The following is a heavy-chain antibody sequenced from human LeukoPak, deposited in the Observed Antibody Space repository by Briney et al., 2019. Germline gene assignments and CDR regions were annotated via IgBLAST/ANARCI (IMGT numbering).Heavy chain of an antibody. D-gene: IGHD3-22*01. CDR1: GYTFTSYY. CDR3: ARENDITMIVVEMIDAFDI. J-gene: IGHJ3*02. V-gene: IGHV1-2*06. CDR2: INPNSGGT. Sequence: ASVKVSCKASGYTFTSYYMHWVRQAPGQGLEWMGRINPNSGGTNYAQKFQGRVTMTRDTSISTAYMELSRLRSDDTAVYYCARENDITMIVVEMIDAFDIWGQGTMVTVSS.